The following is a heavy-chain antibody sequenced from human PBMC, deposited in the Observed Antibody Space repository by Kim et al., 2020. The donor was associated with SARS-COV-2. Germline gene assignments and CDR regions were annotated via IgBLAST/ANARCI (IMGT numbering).Heavy chain of an antibody. Sequence: GGSLRLSCAASGFTSSNYAMTWVRRAPGKGLEWVSTILNSGDRTLYADSVKGRFTISRDNSKNTLFLQMNSLGADDTAVYYCRVWFGVLLSPFDIWGQGTVVIVFS. V-gene: IGHV3-23*01. D-gene: IGHD3-10*01. CDR3: RVWFGVLLSPFDI. CDR2: ILNSGDRT. J-gene: IGHJ3*02. CDR1: GFTSSNYA.